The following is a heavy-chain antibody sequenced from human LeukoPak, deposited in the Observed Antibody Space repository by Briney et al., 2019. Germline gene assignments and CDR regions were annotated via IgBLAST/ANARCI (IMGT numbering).Heavy chain of an antibody. CDR2: IREDGSKK. CDR1: GFKFRDFW. D-gene: IGHD6-6*01. CDR3: ARWDGQLFEWNMDV. V-gene: IGHV3-7*01. J-gene: IGHJ6*04. Sequence: PGGSLRLSCAASGFKFRDFWMNWVRQAPGKGLEWLANIREDGSKKYYAESVKGRFTISRDNTRTLLFLHLSSVRVEDTAVYYCARWDGQLFEWNMDVWGKGTTVTVSS.